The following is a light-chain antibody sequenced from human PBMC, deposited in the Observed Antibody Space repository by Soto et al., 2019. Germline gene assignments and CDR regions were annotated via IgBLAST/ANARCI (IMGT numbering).Light chain of an antibody. CDR1: QSISSW. Sequence: DIQFTQSPSFLSSSVRDRFTITCRASQSISSWLAWYQQKPGKAPKLLIYDASSLESGVPSRFSGSGSGTEFTLTISSLQPDDFATYYCQQYNSYSWTFGQGTKVDIK. J-gene: IGKJ1*01. CDR2: DAS. V-gene: IGKV1-5*01. CDR3: QQYNSYSWT.